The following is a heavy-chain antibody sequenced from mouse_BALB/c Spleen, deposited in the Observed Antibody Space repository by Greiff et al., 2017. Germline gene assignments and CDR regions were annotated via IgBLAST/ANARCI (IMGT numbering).Heavy chain of an antibody. CDR1: GFTFSSYA. V-gene: IGHV5-9-3*01. D-gene: IGHD2-10*02. CDR2: ISSGGSYT. J-gene: IGHJ1*01. CDR3: ARRGYGNYAWYFDV. Sequence: EVKLMESGGGLVKPGGSLKLSCAASGFTFSSYAMSWVRQTPEKRLEWVATISSGGSYTYYPDSVKGRFTISRDNAKNTLYLQMSSLRSEDTAMYYCARRGYGNYAWYFDVWGAGTTVTVSS.